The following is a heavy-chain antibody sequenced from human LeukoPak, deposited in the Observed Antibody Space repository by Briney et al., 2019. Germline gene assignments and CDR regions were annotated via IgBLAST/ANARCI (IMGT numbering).Heavy chain of an antibody. CDR2: IHYTGST. J-gene: IGHJ6*03. D-gene: IGHD6-13*01. V-gene: IGHV4-59*01. Sequence: SETLSLTCTVSGGSISSYYWSWIRQSPGKGLECIGYIHYTGSTNYNPSLKSRVTISVDTSKNLFSLKLRSVTAADTAVYYCARTTEAHSWLTRYYDYYMDVWGKGTTVTVSS. CDR1: GGSISSYY. CDR3: ARTTEAHSWLTRYYDYYMDV.